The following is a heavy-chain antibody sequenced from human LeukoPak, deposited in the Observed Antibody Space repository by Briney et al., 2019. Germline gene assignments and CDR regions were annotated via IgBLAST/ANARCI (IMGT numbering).Heavy chain of an antibody. V-gene: IGHV3-64*01. CDR2: ISSNGGST. CDR3: AREGEMAISDY. D-gene: IGHD5-24*01. CDR1: GFTFSSYA. Sequence: GGSLRLSCAASGFTFSSYAMSWVRQAPGKGLEYVSAISSNGGSTYYANSVKGRFTISRDNSKNTLYLQMGSLRAEDMAVYYCAREGEMAISDYWGQGTLVTVSS. J-gene: IGHJ4*02.